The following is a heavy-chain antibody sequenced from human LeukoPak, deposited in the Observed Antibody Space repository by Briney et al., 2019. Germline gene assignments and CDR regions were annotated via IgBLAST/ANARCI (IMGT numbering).Heavy chain of an antibody. D-gene: IGHD6-19*01. CDR1: GFTFSDYY. Sequence: GGSLRLSCAASGFTFSDYYMSWIRQAPGKGLEWVSAISGSGGSTYYADSVKGRFTISRDNSKNTLYLQMNSLRAEDTAVYYCAKARIAVAATADFDYWGQGTLVTVSS. CDR2: ISGSGGST. V-gene: IGHV3-23*01. CDR3: AKARIAVAATADFDY. J-gene: IGHJ4*02.